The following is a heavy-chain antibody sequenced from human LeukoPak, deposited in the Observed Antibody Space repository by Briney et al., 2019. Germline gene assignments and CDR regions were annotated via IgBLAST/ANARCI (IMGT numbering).Heavy chain of an antibody. CDR3: ARVEMEYYDFWGGYLDY. Sequence: SETLSLTCAVYGGSFSGYYWSWIRQPPGKGLEWIGEINHSGSTNYNPSLKSRVTISVDTSKNQFSLKLSSVTAADTAVYYCARVEMEYYDFWGGYLDYWGQGTLVTVSS. D-gene: IGHD3-3*01. V-gene: IGHV4-34*01. CDR2: INHSGST. J-gene: IGHJ4*02. CDR1: GGSFSGYY.